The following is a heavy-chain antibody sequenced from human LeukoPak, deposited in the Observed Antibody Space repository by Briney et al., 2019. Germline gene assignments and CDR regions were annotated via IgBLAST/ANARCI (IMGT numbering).Heavy chain of an antibody. CDR3: ASYNWNYYDYYYGMDV. CDR1: GYTFTSYG. Sequence: GASVKVSCKASGYTFTSYGVSWVRQAPGQGLEWMGWISAYNGNTNYAQKLQGRVTMTTDTSTSTAYMELRSLRSDDTAVYYCASYNWNYYDYYYGMDVWGQGTTVTVSS. V-gene: IGHV1-18*01. D-gene: IGHD1-7*01. CDR2: ISAYNGNT. J-gene: IGHJ6*02.